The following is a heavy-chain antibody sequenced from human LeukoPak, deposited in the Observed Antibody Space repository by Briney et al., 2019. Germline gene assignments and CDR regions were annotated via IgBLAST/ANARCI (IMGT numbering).Heavy chain of an antibody. J-gene: IGHJ4*02. V-gene: IGHV4-59*01. CDR1: GGSISSYY. D-gene: IGHD3-22*01. Sequence: SETLSLTCTVSGGSISSYYWSWIRQPPGKGLEWIGYIYYSGSTNYNPSLKSRVTISVDTSRNQFSLKLSSVTAADTAVYYCAAYDSSGYYWGQGTLVTVSS. CDR3: AAYDSSGYY. CDR2: IYYSGST.